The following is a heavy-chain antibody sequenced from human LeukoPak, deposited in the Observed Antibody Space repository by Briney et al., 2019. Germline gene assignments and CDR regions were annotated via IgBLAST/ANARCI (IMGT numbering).Heavy chain of an antibody. J-gene: IGHJ6*03. Sequence: GGSLRLSCAASGFTFSSNYMSWVRQPPGKGLEGVSVIYSGGSTYYADSVKGRFTISRDNSKNTLYLQMNSLRAEDTAVYYCARGVPKTSYYYYYMDVWGKGTTVTVSS. CDR1: GFTFSSNY. D-gene: IGHD4-11*01. CDR3: ARGVPKTSYYYYYMDV. CDR2: IYSGGST. V-gene: IGHV3-53*01.